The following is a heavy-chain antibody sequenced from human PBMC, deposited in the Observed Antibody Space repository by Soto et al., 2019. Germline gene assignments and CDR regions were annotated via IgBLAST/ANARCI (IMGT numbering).Heavy chain of an antibody. Sequence: ASMQVYCKASAYTFTTFGITWVRPAPGPGLEWMGWISGYNGNTNYAQKFQGRVTVTTDTSTTTAYMDLRSLRSDDTAVYYCARVAGGYDQIYYGMDVWGQGTTVTSP. CDR1: AYTFTTFG. CDR3: ARVAGGYDQIYYGMDV. V-gene: IGHV1-18*01. CDR2: ISGYNGNT. D-gene: IGHD5-12*01. J-gene: IGHJ6*02.